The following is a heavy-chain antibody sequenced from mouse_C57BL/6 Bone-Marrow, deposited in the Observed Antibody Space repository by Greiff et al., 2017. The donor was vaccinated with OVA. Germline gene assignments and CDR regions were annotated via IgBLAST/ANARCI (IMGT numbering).Heavy chain of an antibody. V-gene: IGHV1-53*01. Sequence: VQLQQPGPELVKPGASVKLSCKASGYTFTSYWMHWVKQSPGQGLEWIGNINPSNGGTNYNEKFKGKATLTVDKSSSTAYMQLSSPTSEDSAVEYCARRGLGPYDMDDWGKGTSVTVSS. J-gene: IGHJ4*01. D-gene: IGHD3-3*01. CDR1: GYTFTSYW. CDR2: INPSNGGT. CDR3: ARRGLGPYDMDD.